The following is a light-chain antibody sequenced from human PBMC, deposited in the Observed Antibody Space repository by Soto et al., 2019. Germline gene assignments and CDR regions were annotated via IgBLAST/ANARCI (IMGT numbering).Light chain of an antibody. CDR1: SSDVGKYNY. CDR2: EVS. CDR3: SSYTGSSINTVV. J-gene: IGLJ2*01. Sequence: QSALTQPASVSGSPGQSITISCTGTSSDVGKYNYVYWYQQHPAKAPKLMIFEVSNRSSGVSNRFSGSKSGNTASLTISGLQAEDEAEYYCSSYTGSSINTVVFGGGTKLTVL. V-gene: IGLV2-14*01.